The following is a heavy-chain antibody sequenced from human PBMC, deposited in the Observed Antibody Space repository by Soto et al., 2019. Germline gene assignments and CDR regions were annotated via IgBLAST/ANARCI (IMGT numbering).Heavy chain of an antibody. D-gene: IGHD4-17*01. CDR2: IYYSGST. V-gene: IGHV4-39*01. CDR3: ASPPRTVTNYYYYYMDV. J-gene: IGHJ6*03. Sequence: PSETLSLTCTVSGGSISSSSYYWGWIRQPPGKGLEWIGSIYYSGSTYYNPSLKSRVTISVDTSKNQFSLKLSSVTAADTAVYYCASPPRTVTNYYYYYMDVWGKGTTVTVSS. CDR1: GGSISSSSYY.